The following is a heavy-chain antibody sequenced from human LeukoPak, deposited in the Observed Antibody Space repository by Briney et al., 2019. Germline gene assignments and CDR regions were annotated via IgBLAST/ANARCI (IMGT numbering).Heavy chain of an antibody. D-gene: IGHD3-10*01. CDR2: INHSGST. CDR1: GGSFSGYY. V-gene: IGHV4-34*01. Sequence: SETLSLTCAVYGGSFSGYYWSWIRQPPGKGLEWIGEINHSGSTNYNPSLKSRVTISVDTSKNQFFLKLGSVTAADTAVYYCARDQYYYGSGSYNWFDPWGQGTLVTVSS. CDR3: ARDQYYYGSGSYNWFDP. J-gene: IGHJ5*02.